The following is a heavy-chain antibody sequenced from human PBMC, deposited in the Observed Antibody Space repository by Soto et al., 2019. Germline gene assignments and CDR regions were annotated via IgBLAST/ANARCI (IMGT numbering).Heavy chain of an antibody. CDR3: ARSGVTSVTTFDY. CDR1: GYTFRDFG. J-gene: IGHJ4*02. D-gene: IGHD4-4*01. CDR2: ISAYNANA. Sequence: ASVKVSCKASGYTFRDFGISWVRQAPGQGLEWMGWISAYNANANYAQKFQGRVTITADKSTSTAYMELSSLRSEDTAVYYCARSGVTSVTTFDYWGQGTLVTVSS. V-gene: IGHV1-18*01.